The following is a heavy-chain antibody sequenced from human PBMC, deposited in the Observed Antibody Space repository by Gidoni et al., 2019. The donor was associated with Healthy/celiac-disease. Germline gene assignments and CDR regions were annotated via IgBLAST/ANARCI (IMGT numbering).Heavy chain of an antibody. V-gene: IGHV3-23*01. J-gene: IGHJ6*02. CDR2: ISGSGGST. CDR3: AKERLAAAGRDYYYYGMDV. D-gene: IGHD6-13*01. Sequence: EVQLLESGGGLVQPGGSLRLSCAASGFTFSSYAMSWVHQAPGKGLEWVSAISGSGGSTYYADSVKGRFTISRDNSKNTLYLQMNSLRAEDTAVYYCAKERLAAAGRDYYYYGMDVWGQGTTVTVSS. CDR1: GFTFSSYA.